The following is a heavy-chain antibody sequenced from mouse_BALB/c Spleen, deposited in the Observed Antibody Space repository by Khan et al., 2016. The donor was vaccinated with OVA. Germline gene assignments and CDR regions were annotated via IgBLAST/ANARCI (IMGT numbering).Heavy chain of an antibody. V-gene: IGHV5-17*02. Sequence: EVELVESGGGLVQPGGSRKLSCAASGFTFNSYGMHWVRQAPEKGLEWVAYIRGDSNTIYYAATVKGRFTISRDNPKNTLFLQMTSLMSEDTAMYYCATSYFYGYYFGYWGPGTTLTVS. D-gene: IGHD1-1*01. J-gene: IGHJ2*01. CDR3: ATSYFYGYYFGY. CDR1: GFTFNSYG. CDR2: IRGDSNTI.